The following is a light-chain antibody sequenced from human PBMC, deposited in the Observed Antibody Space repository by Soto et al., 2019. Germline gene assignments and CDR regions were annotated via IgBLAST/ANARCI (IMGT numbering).Light chain of an antibody. J-gene: IGKJ4*01. CDR1: QSVSSSY. V-gene: IGKV3-20*01. CDR3: QQYGSSSLT. Sequence: EIVLTQSPGTLSLSPVEIATLSCRASQSVSSSYLAWYQQKPGQAPRLLIYGASSRATGIPDRFSGSGSGTDFTLTISRLEPEDFAVYYCQQYGSSSLTFGGGTKVDIK. CDR2: GAS.